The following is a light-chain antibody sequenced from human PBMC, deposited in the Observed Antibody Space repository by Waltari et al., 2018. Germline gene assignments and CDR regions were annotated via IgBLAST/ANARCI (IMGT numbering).Light chain of an antibody. CDR3: QNYERLPVT. J-gene: IGKJ1*01. CDR2: GAS. Sequence: ERATLSCRASQNIGRTLTWYQQKPGQSPRLLMYGASIRAAGIPDRFSGSGSGTDFILTITRLEPEDFAVYYCQNYERLPVTFGQGTKVEIK. CDR1: QNIGRT. V-gene: IGKV3-20*01.